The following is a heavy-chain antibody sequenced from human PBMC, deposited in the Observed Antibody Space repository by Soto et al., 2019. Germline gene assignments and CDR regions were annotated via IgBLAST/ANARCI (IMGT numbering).Heavy chain of an antibody. CDR1: GFTFSSYG. CDR2: IWYDGSNK. CDR3: ARGPGYSSSWYKVYYGMDV. Sequence: PGGSLRLSCAASGFTFSSYGMYWVRQAPGKGLEWVAVIWYDGSNKYYADSVKGRFTISRDNSKNTLYLQMNSLRAEDTAVYYCARGPGYSSSWYKVYYGMDVWGQGTTVTVSS. D-gene: IGHD6-13*01. J-gene: IGHJ6*02. V-gene: IGHV3-33*01.